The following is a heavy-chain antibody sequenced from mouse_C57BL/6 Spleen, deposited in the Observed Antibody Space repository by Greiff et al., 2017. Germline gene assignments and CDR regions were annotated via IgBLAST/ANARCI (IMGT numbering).Heavy chain of an antibody. J-gene: IGHJ2*01. Sequence: VQLQQPGTELVKPGASVKLSCTASGYTFTSYWMHWVKQRPGQGLEWIGKINPSNGGTNYNAKFKSKATLTVDKSSNTSYMQLSSLTSEEAAVYYCASLYDGSLPLDYWGQGTTLTGSS. CDR1: GYTFTSYW. D-gene: IGHD2-1*01. CDR3: ASLYDGSLPLDY. V-gene: IGHV1-53*01. CDR2: INPSNGGT.